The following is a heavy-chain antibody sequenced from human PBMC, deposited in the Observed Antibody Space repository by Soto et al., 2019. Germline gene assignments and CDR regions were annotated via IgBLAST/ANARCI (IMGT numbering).Heavy chain of an antibody. V-gene: IGHV4-31*03. CDR3: ARAYCSGGSCYSFLIDWFDP. CDR1: GGSISSGGYY. CDR2: IYYSGST. D-gene: IGHD2-15*01. J-gene: IGHJ5*02. Sequence: QVQLQESGPGLVKPSQTLSLTCTVSGGSISSGGYYWSWIRQHPGKGLEWIGYIYYSGSTYYNPSLKSRVTISVDTSKNQFSLKLSSVTAADTAVYYCARAYCSGGSCYSFLIDWFDPWGQGTLVTVSS.